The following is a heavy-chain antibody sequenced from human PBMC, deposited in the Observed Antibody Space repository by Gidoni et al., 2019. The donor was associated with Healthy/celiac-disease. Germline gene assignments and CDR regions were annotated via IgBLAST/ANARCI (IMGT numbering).Heavy chain of an antibody. J-gene: IGHJ5*02. Sequence: EVQLVESGGGLVQPGRSLRLSCAASGFTFDDYAMHWVRQAPGKGLEWGSGISWNSGSIGYADSVKGRFTISRDNAKNSLYLQMNSLRAEDTALYYCAKDMGSGYDHGGNWFDPWGQGTLVTVSS. D-gene: IGHD5-12*01. CDR3: AKDMGSGYDHGGNWFDP. V-gene: IGHV3-9*01. CDR1: GFTFDDYA. CDR2: ISWNSGSI.